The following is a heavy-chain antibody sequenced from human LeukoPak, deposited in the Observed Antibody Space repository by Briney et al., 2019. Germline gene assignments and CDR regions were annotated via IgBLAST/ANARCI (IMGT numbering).Heavy chain of an antibody. Sequence: SETLSLTCTVSGGSISSSNYYWAWIRQPPGQGLEWIGSIYYRGNAYYNPSLKSRVTISVDTSKNQFSLKLSSVTAADTAVYYCARVYGAVAHNWFDPWGQGTLVTVSS. CDR1: GGSISSSNYY. CDR2: IYYRGNA. J-gene: IGHJ5*02. D-gene: IGHD4-17*01. V-gene: IGHV4-39*07. CDR3: ARVYGAVAHNWFDP.